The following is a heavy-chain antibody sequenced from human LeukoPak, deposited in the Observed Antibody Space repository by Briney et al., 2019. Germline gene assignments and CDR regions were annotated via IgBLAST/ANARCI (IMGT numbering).Heavy chain of an antibody. Sequence: GGSLRLSCAASGFTFSSYAMSWVRQAPGKGLEWVSAISGSGGSTYYADSVKGRFTISRDNSKNTLYLQMNSLRAEDTAVYYCAKGRAIRYFDWLPEAPDAFDIWGQGTMVTVSS. V-gene: IGHV3-23*01. D-gene: IGHD3-9*01. CDR3: AKGRAIRYFDWLPEAPDAFDI. CDR1: GFTFSSYA. J-gene: IGHJ3*02. CDR2: ISGSGGST.